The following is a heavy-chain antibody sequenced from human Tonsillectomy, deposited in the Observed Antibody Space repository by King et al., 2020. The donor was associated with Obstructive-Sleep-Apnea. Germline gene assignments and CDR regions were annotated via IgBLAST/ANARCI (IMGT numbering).Heavy chain of an antibody. V-gene: IGHV3-9*01. D-gene: IGHD3-10*02. CDR2: ISWSRGNV. CDR3: TIDMFY. CDR1: GITFNTSA. J-gene: IGHJ4*02. Sequence: VQLVESGGGLVQPGMSLRLSCATSGITFNTSAMHWVRQAPGKGLVWGSGISWSRGNVGYVDSVKGRVIISKDDTKNSLFLQMNGLRTEDTALYFCTIDMFYWGQGTLVTVSS.